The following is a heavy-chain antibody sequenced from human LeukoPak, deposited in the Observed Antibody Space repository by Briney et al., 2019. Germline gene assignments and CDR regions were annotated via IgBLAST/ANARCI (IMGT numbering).Heavy chain of an antibody. CDR2: ISASGAGT. D-gene: IGHD6-25*01. J-gene: IGHJ4*02. CDR1: GFTFSDYA. Sequence: PGGSLRLSCVASGFTFSDYAMTWVRQAPGKGPEWVSGISASGAGTYYADSVRGRFTISRDNFQNTLYLQMNGLRAEDTAVYYCAKVLGMYGSSGYAWYFDYWGQGTLVTVSS. CDR3: AKVLGMYGSSGYAWYFDY. V-gene: IGHV3-23*01.